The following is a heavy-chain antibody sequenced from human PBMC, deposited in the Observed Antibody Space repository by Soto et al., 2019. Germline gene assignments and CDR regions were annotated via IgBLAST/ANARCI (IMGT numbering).Heavy chain of an antibody. CDR3: AKRGICSDRSCGRIWGMFDN. Sequence: EVQLLESGGGLAQPGGSLRLSCVASGFTFSSYAMSWVRQAQGKGLEWVSASNNSGGSTYYADSVKGRFTISRDNSKRTMSRQMNRVRAEDTDVYYCAKRGICSDRSCGRIWGMFDNWGQGAKVIVSA. D-gene: IGHD2-15*01. CDR2: SNNSGGST. V-gene: IGHV3-23*01. J-gene: IGHJ5*02. CDR1: GFTFSSYA.